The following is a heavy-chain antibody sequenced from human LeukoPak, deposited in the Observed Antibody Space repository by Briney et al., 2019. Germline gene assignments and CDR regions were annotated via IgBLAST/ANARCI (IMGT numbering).Heavy chain of an antibody. V-gene: IGHV1-69*13. Sequence: SVKVSCKASGGTFSSYAISWVRQAPGQGLAWMGGTIPIFGTANYAQKFQGRVTITADESTSTAYMELSSLRSEDTAVYYCARVGLELYTDYYYGMDVWGQGTTVTVSS. D-gene: IGHD1-26*01. J-gene: IGHJ6*02. CDR3: ARVGLELYTDYYYGMDV. CDR2: TIPIFGTA. CDR1: GGTFSSYA.